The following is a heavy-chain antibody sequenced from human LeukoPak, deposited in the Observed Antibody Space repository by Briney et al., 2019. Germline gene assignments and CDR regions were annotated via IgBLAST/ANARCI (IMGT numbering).Heavy chain of an antibody. CDR1: GFTFSSYA. CDR3: ARSHIVVVVAAAFDP. Sequence: LPGGSLRLSCAASGFTFSSYAKHWVRQAPGKGLEYVSAISSNGGSTYYANSVKGRFTISRDNSKNTLYLQMGSLRAEDMAVYYCARSHIVVVVAAAFDPWGQGTLVTVSS. CDR2: ISSNGGST. V-gene: IGHV3-64*01. D-gene: IGHD2-15*01. J-gene: IGHJ5*02.